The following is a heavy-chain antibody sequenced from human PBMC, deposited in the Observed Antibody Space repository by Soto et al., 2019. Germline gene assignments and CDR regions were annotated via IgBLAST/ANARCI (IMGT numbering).Heavy chain of an antibody. V-gene: IGHV3-23*01. CDR1: GFTFSSYA. CDR3: ATAPYYDFWSGYQSPNYYYYGMDV. J-gene: IGHJ6*02. CDR2: ISGSGGST. D-gene: IGHD3-3*01. Sequence: GGSLRLSCAASGFTFSSYAMSWVRQAPGKGLEWVSAISGSGGSTYYADSVKGRFTISRDNSKNTLYRQMNSLRAEDTAVYYCATAPYYDFWSGYQSPNYYYYGMDVWGQGTTVTVSS.